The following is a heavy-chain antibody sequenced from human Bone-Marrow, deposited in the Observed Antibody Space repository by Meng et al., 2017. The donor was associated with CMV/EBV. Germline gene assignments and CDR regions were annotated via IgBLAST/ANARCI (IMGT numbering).Heavy chain of an antibody. Sequence: GGSLRLSCAASEFSFDNYAMTWVRQAPGKGLEWVSSISGSGSSTYYADSVKGRFTISRDNSKNTLYLQMNSLRAEDTAVYYCAKGSPIYYFDYWGQGTLVTVYS. CDR3: AKGSPIYYFDY. J-gene: IGHJ4*02. V-gene: IGHV3-23*01. CDR1: EFSFDNYA. CDR2: ISGSGSST.